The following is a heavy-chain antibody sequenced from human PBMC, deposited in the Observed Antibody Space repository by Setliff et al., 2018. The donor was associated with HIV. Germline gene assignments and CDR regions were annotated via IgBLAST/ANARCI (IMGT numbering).Heavy chain of an antibody. V-gene: IGHV1-18*01. CDR1: GYTFTRYG. Sequence: ASVKVSCKASGYTFTRYGISWVRQAPGQGLEWMGWISTNNDNTNYAQKLQGRVTMTTDTSTSTAYMELRSLRSDDTAVYYCARDISSWSLRRGGTKKYSYYGMDVWGQGTTVTVSS. D-gene: IGHD6-13*01. J-gene: IGHJ6*02. CDR3: ARDISSWSLRRGGTKKYSYYGMDV. CDR2: ISTNNDNT.